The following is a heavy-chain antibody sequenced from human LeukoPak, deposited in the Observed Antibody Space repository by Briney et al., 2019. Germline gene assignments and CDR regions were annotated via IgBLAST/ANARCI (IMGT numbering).Heavy chain of an antibody. CDR3: TTVGQSGYYDSSGYYYFDY. CDR2: IKSKTDGGTT. V-gene: IGHV3-15*01. Sequence: NPGGSLRLSCAASGFIFSNAWMSWVRQDPGKRLEWVGRIKSKTDGGTTDYAAPVKGRFTISRDDSKNTLYLQMNNLKTEDTAVYYCTTVGQSGYYDSSGYYYFDYWGQGTLVTVS. J-gene: IGHJ4*02. D-gene: IGHD3-22*01. CDR1: GFIFSNAW.